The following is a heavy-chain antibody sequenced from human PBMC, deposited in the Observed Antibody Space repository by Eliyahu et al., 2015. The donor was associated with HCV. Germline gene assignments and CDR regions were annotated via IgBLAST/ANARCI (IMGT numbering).Heavy chain of an antibody. CDR1: GFTFSAYS. D-gene: IGHD3-10*01. V-gene: IGHV3-48*02. Sequence: EVQLVESGGGLVQPGGSLRLSCAASGFTFSAYSMNWVRQAPGKGLEWISYISRTVTTKYYADSMKGRVTISRDNAKNSVYLQMDRLRDEDTAVYSCARSGLDPASGSPAYFFDHWGQGALVTVSS. CDR3: ARSGLDPASGSPAYFFDH. CDR2: ISRTVTTK. J-gene: IGHJ4*02.